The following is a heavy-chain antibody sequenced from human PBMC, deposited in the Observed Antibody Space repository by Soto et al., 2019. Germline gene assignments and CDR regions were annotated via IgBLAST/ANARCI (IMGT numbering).Heavy chain of an antibody. Sequence: PGESLKISCKGFGYTFNNYWITWVRQMPGKGLEWMGRIDPSDSYTTYSSSFQGHVTISADKSISTAYLQWSSLKASDTAMYYCATNRGYRYGYWHYWGQGTLVTVSS. CDR2: IDPSDSYT. CDR3: ATNRGYRYGYWHY. CDR1: GYTFNNYW. J-gene: IGHJ4*02. V-gene: IGHV5-10-1*01. D-gene: IGHD5-18*01.